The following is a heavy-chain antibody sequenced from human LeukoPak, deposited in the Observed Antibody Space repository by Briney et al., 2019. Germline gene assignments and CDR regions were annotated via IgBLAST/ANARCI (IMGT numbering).Heavy chain of an antibody. CDR2: IWFDGSVK. J-gene: IGHJ6*02. D-gene: IGHD3-22*01. CDR3: AKLSSSGYYYYYGMDV. Sequence: LSGGSLRLSCAASGFTFNTYGMHWVRQAPGQGLEWVAAIWFDGSVKHYSDSVKGRFTISRDNSKNTLYLQMNSLRAEDTAVYYCAKLSSSGYYYYYGMDVWGQGTTVTVSS. V-gene: IGHV3-30*02. CDR1: GFTFNTYG.